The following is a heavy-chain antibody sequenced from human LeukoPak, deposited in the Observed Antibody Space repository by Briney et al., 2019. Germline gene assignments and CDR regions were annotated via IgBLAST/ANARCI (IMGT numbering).Heavy chain of an antibody. CDR1: GGSISSGSYY. Sequence: PSQTLSLTCTVSGGSISSGSYYWSWIRQPAGKGLEWIGRIYTSGSTNYNPSLKSRVTISVDTSKNQFSLKLSSVTAADTAVYYCARLSASWNDPNGWFDPWGQGTLVTVSS. CDR3: ARLSASWNDPNGWFDP. J-gene: IGHJ5*02. CDR2: IYTSGST. V-gene: IGHV4-61*02. D-gene: IGHD1-1*01.